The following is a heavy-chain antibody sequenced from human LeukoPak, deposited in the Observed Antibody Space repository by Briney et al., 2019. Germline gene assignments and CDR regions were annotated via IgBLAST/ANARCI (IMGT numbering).Heavy chain of an antibody. D-gene: IGHD2-2*01. CDR3: ARGGSEGYCSSTSCPNWFDP. CDR1: GGSISSYY. Sequence: KTSETLSLTCTVSGGSISSYYWSWIRQPPGKGLEWIGYIYYSGTTNYNPSLKSRVTISVDTSKNQFSLKLSSVTAADTAVYYCARGGSEGYCSSTSCPNWFDPWGQGTLVTVSS. J-gene: IGHJ5*02. V-gene: IGHV4-59*12. CDR2: IYYSGTT.